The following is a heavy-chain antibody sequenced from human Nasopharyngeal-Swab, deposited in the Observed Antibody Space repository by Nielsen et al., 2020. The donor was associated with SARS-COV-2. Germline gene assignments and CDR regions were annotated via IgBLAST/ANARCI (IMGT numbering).Heavy chain of an antibody. V-gene: IGHV1-46*01. CDR2: INPSGGST. J-gene: IGHJ3*02. CDR1: GYTFTSYF. CDR3: SRDSNVVVVAATAFDI. Sequence: ASVKVSCKASGYTFTSYFMHWVRQAPGQGLEWMGIINPSGGSTSYALQFQGRVTMTRDTSTTTVYMELSSLRSEDTAVYYCSRDSNVVVVAATAFDIWGQGTMVTVSS. D-gene: IGHD2-15*01.